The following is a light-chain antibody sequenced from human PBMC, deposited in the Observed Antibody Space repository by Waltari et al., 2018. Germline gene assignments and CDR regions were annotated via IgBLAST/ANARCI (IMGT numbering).Light chain of an antibody. CDR3: LLFYNGPRV. Sequence: QAVVTQDPSLTVSPGGTVTLTCASSTGPVTRGHYPYWFQQKPGQAPRTLIYDTSNTHSWTPARFTGSLFGGKAALTLSGAQPEDEAEYYCLLFYNGPRVFGGGTKLTVL. V-gene: IGLV7-46*01. CDR1: TGPVTRGHY. J-gene: IGLJ3*02. CDR2: DTS.